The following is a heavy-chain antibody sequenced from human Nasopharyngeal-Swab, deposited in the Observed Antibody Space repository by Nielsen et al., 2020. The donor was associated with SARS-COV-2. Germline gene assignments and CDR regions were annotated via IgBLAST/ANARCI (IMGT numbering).Heavy chain of an antibody. CDR3: ARGPALVIRKTLSSGFDI. CDR2: INHSGST. J-gene: IGHJ3*02. Sequence: SETLSLTCAVFGGSFSGSYWRWIRQPPGRGLEWIAEINHSGSTTYIPSLKSRVTISVDTSKNQFSLNLTSVTAADTAMYYCARGPALVIRKTLSSGFDIWGQGTMVTVSS. V-gene: IGHV4-34*01. D-gene: IGHD3-10*01. CDR1: GGSFSGSY.